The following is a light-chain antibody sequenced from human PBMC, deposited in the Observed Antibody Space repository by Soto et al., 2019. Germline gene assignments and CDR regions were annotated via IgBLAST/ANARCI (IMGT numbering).Light chain of an antibody. CDR1: QSINNL. Sequence: DFQMTQSPSTLSASVGARVTITCRASQSINNLLAWYQQKPGKAPQLLIYEASTLQSGVPSRFSGSGSGTEFTLTISSLQPDDFATYYCQQHKSYSWTFGQGTKVDIK. J-gene: IGKJ1*01. V-gene: IGKV1-5*01. CDR3: QQHKSYSWT. CDR2: EAS.